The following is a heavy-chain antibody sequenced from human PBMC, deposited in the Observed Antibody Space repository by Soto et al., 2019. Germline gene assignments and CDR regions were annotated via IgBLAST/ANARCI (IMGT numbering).Heavy chain of an antibody. CDR1: GGSFSGYY. CDR3: AKGRTYYDFWSGYPRGFDP. J-gene: IGHJ5*02. V-gene: IGHV4-34*01. Sequence: SETLSLTCAVYGGSFSGYYWSWIRQPPGKGLEWIGEINHSGSTNYNPSLKSRVTISVDTSKNQFSLKLSSVTAADTAVYYCAKGRTYYDFWSGYPRGFDPWGQGTLVTVSS. CDR2: INHSGST. D-gene: IGHD3-3*01.